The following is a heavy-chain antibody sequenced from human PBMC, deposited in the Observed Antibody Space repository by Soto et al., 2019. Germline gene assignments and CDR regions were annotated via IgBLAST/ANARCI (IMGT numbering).Heavy chain of an antibody. Sequence: GSLRLSCTASGFTFNIYGMYWVRQAPGKGLEWVSAISYYGSNKYHADSVKGRFTISRDNSKNTLYLQMNSLRVEDTAVYYCAKDIVRYTYGACDYWGQGALVTVSS. J-gene: IGHJ4*02. CDR1: GFTFNIYG. V-gene: IGHV3-30*18. D-gene: IGHD5-18*01. CDR2: ISYYGSNK. CDR3: AKDIVRYTYGACDY.